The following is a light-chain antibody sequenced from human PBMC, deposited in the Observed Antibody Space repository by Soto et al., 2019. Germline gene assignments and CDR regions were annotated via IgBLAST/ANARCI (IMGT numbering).Light chain of an antibody. Sequence: QSVLAQPASVSGSPGQSTIISCTGTNSDVGGYNYVSWYQQHPGKAPKFLIYEVDNRASGVSDRFSGSKSGNTASLTISGLQAEDEADYYCSSYTSSNTLVFGTGTKVTVL. V-gene: IGLV2-14*01. CDR2: EVD. J-gene: IGLJ1*01. CDR3: SSYTSSNTLV. CDR1: NSDVGGYNY.